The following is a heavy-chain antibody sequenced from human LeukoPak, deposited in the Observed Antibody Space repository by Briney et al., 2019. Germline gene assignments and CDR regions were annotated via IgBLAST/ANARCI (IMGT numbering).Heavy chain of an antibody. CDR2: ISYDGSNK. V-gene: IGHV3-33*05. Sequence: PGRSLRLSCAASGFTFSSYGMHWVRQAPGKGLEWVAVISYDGSNKYYADSVKGRFTISRDNSNNTLYLQMNSLRAEDTAVYYCARDSYYDGPSVRWFDPWGQGTLVTVSS. CDR3: ARDSYYDGPSVRWFDP. D-gene: IGHD3-22*01. J-gene: IGHJ5*02. CDR1: GFTFSSYG.